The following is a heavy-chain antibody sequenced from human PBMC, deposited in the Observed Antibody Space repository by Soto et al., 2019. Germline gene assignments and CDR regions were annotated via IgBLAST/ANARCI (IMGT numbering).Heavy chain of an antibody. CDR2: IIPILGIA. V-gene: IGHV1-69*02. CDR1: GGTFSSYT. J-gene: IGHJ5*02. D-gene: IGHD2-2*01. Sequence: SVKVSCKASGGTFSSYTISWVRQAPGQGLEWMGRIIPILGIANYAQKFQGRVTITADKSTSTAYMELSSLRSEDTAVYYCASADCSSTSCYAVWFDPWGQGTLVTVYS. CDR3: ASADCSSTSCYAVWFDP.